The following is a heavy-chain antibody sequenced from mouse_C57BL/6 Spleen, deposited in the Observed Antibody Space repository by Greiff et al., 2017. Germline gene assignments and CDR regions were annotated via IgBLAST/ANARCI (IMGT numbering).Heavy chain of an antibody. CDR2: IYIGSGYT. Sequence: VQLKESGAELVRPGSSVKMSCKTSGYTFTSYGINWVKQRPGQGLEWIGYIYIGSGYTEYNEKFKGKATLTSDTSSSTAYMQLSGLTSEDSAIYFCAIEGYDYDGEGAMDYWGPGTSVTVSS. V-gene: IGHV1-58*01. J-gene: IGHJ4*01. CDR3: AIEGYDYDGEGAMDY. CDR1: GYTFTSYG. D-gene: IGHD2-4*01.